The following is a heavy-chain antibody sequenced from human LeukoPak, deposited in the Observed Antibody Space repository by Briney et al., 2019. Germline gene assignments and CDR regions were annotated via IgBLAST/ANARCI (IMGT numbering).Heavy chain of an antibody. CDR2: ISSSSSTI. CDR1: GFTFSSYS. Sequence: GGSLRLSCAASGFTFSSYSMNWVRQAPRKGLEWVSYISSSSSTIYYADSVKGRFTISRDNAKNSLYLQMNSLRAEDTAVYYCARAGQQLVPDGPWGMDVWGQGTTVTVSS. CDR3: ARAGQQLVPDGPWGMDV. D-gene: IGHD6-13*01. V-gene: IGHV3-48*04. J-gene: IGHJ6*02.